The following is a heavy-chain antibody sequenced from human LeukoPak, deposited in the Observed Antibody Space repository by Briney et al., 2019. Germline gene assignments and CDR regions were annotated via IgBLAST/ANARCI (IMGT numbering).Heavy chain of an antibody. V-gene: IGHV3-30*02. CDR1: GFTFSSYG. Sequence: PGGSLRLSCAASGFTFSSYGMHWVRQAPGKGLEWLAYIRYDGSHKYHADSVKGRFTISRDNSKNTLYLQMNSLRDEDTAVYHCAKANFWSGPGRGYYYYMDVWGKGTTVTVSS. CDR2: IRYDGSHK. J-gene: IGHJ6*03. D-gene: IGHD3-3*01. CDR3: AKANFWSGPGRGYYYYMDV.